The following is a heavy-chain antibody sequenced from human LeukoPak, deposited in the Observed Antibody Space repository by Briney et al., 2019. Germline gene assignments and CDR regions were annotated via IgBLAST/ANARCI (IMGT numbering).Heavy chain of an antibody. CDR3: ARVGAAAGPLRGYFDY. D-gene: IGHD6-13*01. CDR1: GFTFNNYW. CDR2: IKRDGSEK. V-gene: IGHV3-7*01. Sequence: TGGSLRLSCVVSGFTFNNYWMSWVRQAPGKGLEWVANIKRDGSEKYYVDSVKGRFTISRDNAKNSLYLQMNSLRAEDTAVYYCARVGAAAGPLRGYFDYWGQGTLVTVSS. J-gene: IGHJ4*02.